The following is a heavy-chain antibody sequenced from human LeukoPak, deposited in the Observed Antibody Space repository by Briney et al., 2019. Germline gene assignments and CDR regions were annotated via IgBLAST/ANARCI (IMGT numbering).Heavy chain of an antibody. Sequence: ASVKVSCKASGYTFTGYALHWVRQAPGQGLEWMGWINTGSGNTKYSQRFQDRVTITMDTSASTVYMEMNDLGPEDTAVYHCARGYSGCFHYWGQGALVTVSS. CDR3: ARGYSGCFHY. J-gene: IGHJ4*02. CDR2: INTGSGNT. D-gene: IGHD1-26*01. V-gene: IGHV1-3*04. CDR1: GYTFTGYA.